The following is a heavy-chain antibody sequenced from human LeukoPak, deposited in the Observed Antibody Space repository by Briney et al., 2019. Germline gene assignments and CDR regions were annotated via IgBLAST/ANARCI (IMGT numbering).Heavy chain of an antibody. J-gene: IGHJ3*02. V-gene: IGHV1-69*01. D-gene: IGHD3-3*01. CDR1: GGTFSSYA. CDR3: ARDGRNYDFWSGLDAFDI. CDR2: SIPIFGTA. Sequence: PSVKVSCKASGGTFSSYAISWVRHAPGQGLEWMGGSIPIFGTANYAQKFQGRVTITADESTSTAYMELSSLRSEDTAVYYCARDGRNYDFWSGLDAFDIWGQGTMVTVSS.